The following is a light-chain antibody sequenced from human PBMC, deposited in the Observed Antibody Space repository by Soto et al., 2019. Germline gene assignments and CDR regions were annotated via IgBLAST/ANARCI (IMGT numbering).Light chain of an antibody. J-gene: IGLJ2*01. CDR2: QDT. CDR3: QAWDSTTVV. Sequence: SYELTQPPSVSVSPGQTANITCSGAKLGNKYACWYQQKPGQSPVVVISQDTKRPSGIPERFSGSNSGNTATLTISGTQAMDEADYYCQAWDSTTVVFGGGTKVTVL. CDR1: KLGNKY. V-gene: IGLV3-1*01.